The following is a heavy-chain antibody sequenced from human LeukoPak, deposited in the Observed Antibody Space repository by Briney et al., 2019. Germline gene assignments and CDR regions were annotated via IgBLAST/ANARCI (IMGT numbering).Heavy chain of an antibody. D-gene: IGHD3-22*01. CDR1: GGSISSSRYS. Sequence: PSGTLSLTCAVSGGSISSSRYSWGWIRQPPGKGLEWIGTIYYSGSTYYNPSLKSRVTISVDTSKNQFSLRLSSVTAADTAVYYCARHAYYSDSSGYYYDSSGYYYYFDYWGQGTLVTVSS. V-gene: IGHV4-39*01. J-gene: IGHJ4*02. CDR2: IYYSGST. CDR3: ARHAYYSDSSGYYYDSSGYYYYFDY.